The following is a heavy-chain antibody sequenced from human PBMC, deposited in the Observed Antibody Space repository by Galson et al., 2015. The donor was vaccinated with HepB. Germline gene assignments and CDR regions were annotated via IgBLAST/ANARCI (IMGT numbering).Heavy chain of an antibody. CDR2: IYYSGST. Sequence: SETLSLTCTVSGGSISSSSYYWGWIRQPPGKGLEWIGSIYYSGSTYYNPSLKSRVTISVDTSKNQFSLKLSSVTAADTAVYYCAKHPFVAAAGFDYWGQGTLVTVSS. J-gene: IGHJ4*02. CDR3: AKHPFVAAAGFDY. D-gene: IGHD6-13*01. V-gene: IGHV4-39*01. CDR1: GGSISSSSYY.